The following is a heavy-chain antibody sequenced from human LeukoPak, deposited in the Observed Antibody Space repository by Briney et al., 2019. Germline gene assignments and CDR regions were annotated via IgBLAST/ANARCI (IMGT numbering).Heavy chain of an antibody. J-gene: IGHJ4*02. Sequence: GGSLRLSCEVSGFTFSDYYMSWIRQAPGMGLEWLSYISSSGSTIYYADSVKGRFTISRDSANNSLYLQMNGLRAEDTAVYFCARKTYGSEFYVDYWGQGTLVTVSS. V-gene: IGHV3-11*01. CDR3: ARKTYGSEFYVDY. D-gene: IGHD3-10*01. CDR2: ISSSGSTI. CDR1: GFTFSDYY.